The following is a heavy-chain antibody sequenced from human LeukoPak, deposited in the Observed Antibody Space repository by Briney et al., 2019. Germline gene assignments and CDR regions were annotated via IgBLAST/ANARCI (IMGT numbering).Heavy chain of an antibody. V-gene: IGHV3-23*01. J-gene: IGHJ4*02. CDR1: GGSISTYY. CDR2: ISGSGGST. CDR3: AKDGDWGKFDY. Sequence: ETLSLTCSVSGGSISTYYWSWVRQAPGKGLEWVSAISGSGGSTYYADSVKGRFTISRDNSKNTLYLQMNSLRAEDTAVYYCAKDGDWGKFDYWGQGTLVTVSS. D-gene: IGHD7-27*01.